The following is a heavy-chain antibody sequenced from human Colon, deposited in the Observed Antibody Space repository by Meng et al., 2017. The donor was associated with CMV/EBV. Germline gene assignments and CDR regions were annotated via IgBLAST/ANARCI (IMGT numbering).Heavy chain of an antibody. V-gene: IGHV1-18*01. J-gene: IGHJ4*02. Sequence: ASVKVSCKASGYTFIGYGIAWVRQAPGQGLEWMGWISPYNGKTYYAEELQDRLTMTTDTTKTTAYMELRSLRSDDTAVYYCVRGGKSAYYLSNFDYWGQGTPVTVSS. CDR1: GYTFIGYG. CDR3: VRGGKSAYYLSNFDY. CDR2: ISPYNGKT. D-gene: IGHD3-22*01.